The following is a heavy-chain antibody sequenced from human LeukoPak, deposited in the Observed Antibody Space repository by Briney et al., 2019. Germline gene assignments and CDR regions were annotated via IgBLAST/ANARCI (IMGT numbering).Heavy chain of an antibody. V-gene: IGHV1-18*01. Sequence: ASVKVSCKPSGFTFTSHGFSWVRQAPGQGLDWVGWISAYNGNRNYAQNLQGRVTMTTDTATSTVYMELRSLRSDDTAVYYCARWLTSSGWPPPLGYWGQGTQVAVSS. J-gene: IGHJ4*02. CDR3: ARWLTSSGWPPPLGY. D-gene: IGHD6-25*01. CDR2: ISAYNGNR. CDR1: GFTFTSHG.